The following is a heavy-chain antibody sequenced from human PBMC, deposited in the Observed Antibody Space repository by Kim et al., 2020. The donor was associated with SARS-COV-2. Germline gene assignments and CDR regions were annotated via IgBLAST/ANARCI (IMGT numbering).Heavy chain of an antibody. CDR2: ISISGDT. V-gene: IGHV3-13*01. D-gene: IGHD3-22*01. Sequence: GGSLRLSCAASGFSFSSYDMHWVRQATGRGLEWVSAISISGDTYYPGSVKGRFTISSENTKNTFYLQMNSLRAGDTAVYYCARAPPGVNGSGYSFDIWGQGTMVTVSS. CDR3: ARAPPGVNGSGYSFDI. CDR1: GFSFSSYD. J-gene: IGHJ3*02.